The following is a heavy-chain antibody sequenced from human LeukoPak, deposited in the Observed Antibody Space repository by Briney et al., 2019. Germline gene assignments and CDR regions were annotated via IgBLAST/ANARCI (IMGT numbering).Heavy chain of an antibody. Sequence: GGSLRLSCAASGFTLSSYGMHWVRQAPGKGLEWVAVIWYDGSNKYYADSVKGRFTISRDNSKNTLYLQMNSLRAEDTAVYYCAKDRTRDAFDTWGQGTMVTVSS. V-gene: IGHV3-33*06. CDR1: GFTLSSYG. J-gene: IGHJ3*02. D-gene: IGHD1-7*01. CDR2: IWYDGSNK. CDR3: AKDRTRDAFDT.